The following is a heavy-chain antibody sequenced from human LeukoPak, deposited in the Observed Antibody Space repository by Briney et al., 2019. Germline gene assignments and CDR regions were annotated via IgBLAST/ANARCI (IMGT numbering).Heavy chain of an antibody. Sequence: PSETLSLTCAVYGGSFSGYYWSWVRQAPGKGLEWVSVIYSGGSTYYADSVKGRFTISRDNSKNTLYLQMNSLRAEDTAVYYCARVRRDGYNPFDYWGQGTLVTVSS. D-gene: IGHD5-24*01. J-gene: IGHJ4*02. CDR2: IYSGGST. CDR3: ARVRRDGYNPFDY. V-gene: IGHV3-66*01. CDR1: GGSFSGYY.